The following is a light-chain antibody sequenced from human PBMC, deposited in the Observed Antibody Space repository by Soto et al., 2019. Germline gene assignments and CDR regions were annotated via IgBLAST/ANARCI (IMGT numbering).Light chain of an antibody. CDR2: EVS. CDR3: CSYAGSSTFLYG. Sequence: QSVLTQPASVSGSPGQSITISCTGTSSDVGSYNLVSWYQQHPGKAPKLMIYEVSKRPSGVSNRFSGSKSGNTASLTISGLQAEDEADYYCCSYAGSSTFLYGFRTGTKVTVL. V-gene: IGLV2-23*02. J-gene: IGLJ1*01. CDR1: SSDVGSYNL.